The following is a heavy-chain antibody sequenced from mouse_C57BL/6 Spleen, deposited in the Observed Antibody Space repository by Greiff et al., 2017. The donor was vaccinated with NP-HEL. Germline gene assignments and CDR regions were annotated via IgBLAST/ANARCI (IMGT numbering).Heavy chain of an antibody. D-gene: IGHD2-3*01. V-gene: IGHV1-52*01. CDR2: IDPSDSET. CDR1: GYTFTSYW. CDR3: ARDGLLLMDY. J-gene: IGHJ4*01. Sequence: QVQLKQPGAELVRPGSSVKLSCKASGYTFTSYWMHWVKQRPIRGLEWIGNIDPSDSETHYNQKFKDKATLTVDKSSSTAYMQLSSLTSEDSAVYYCARDGLLLMDYWGQGTSVTVSS.